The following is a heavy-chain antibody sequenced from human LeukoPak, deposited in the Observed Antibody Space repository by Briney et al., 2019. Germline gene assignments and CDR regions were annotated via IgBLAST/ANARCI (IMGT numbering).Heavy chain of an antibody. Sequence: GGSLRLSRAASGFTFSSYWISWVRQAPGKGLEWVANIKQDGSEKYYVESVNGRFTLSRDNAKNSLYLQMNSLRADDTAVYYCARAHGNYDFWSGYLYYMDVWGKGTTVTVSS. CDR3: ARAHGNYDFWSGYLYYMDV. V-gene: IGHV3-7*01. J-gene: IGHJ6*03. CDR2: IKQDGSEK. D-gene: IGHD3-3*01. CDR1: GFTFSSYW.